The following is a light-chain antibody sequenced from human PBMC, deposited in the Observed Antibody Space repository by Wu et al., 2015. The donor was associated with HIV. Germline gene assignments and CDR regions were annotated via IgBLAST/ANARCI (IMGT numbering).Light chain of an antibody. V-gene: IGKV3-11*01. CDR2: NAS. Sequence: EIVLTQSPATLSLSPGERATLSCRASQSVGSYLAWYQKKPGQAPRLLIYNASDRATGIPARFSGSGSGTDFTLTISSLEPEDFAVYYCQQYNNWPPLTFGGGTKVEIK. J-gene: IGKJ4*01. CDR1: QSVGSY. CDR3: QQYNNWPPLT.